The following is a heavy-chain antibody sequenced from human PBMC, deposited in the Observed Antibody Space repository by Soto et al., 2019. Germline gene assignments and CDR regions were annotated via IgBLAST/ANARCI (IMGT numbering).Heavy chain of an antibody. CDR1: GGFI. CDR3: ARGEIPLWLNYYYYGMDV. Sequence: SETLSLTCTVSGGFIWGWIRQPPGKGLEWIGYIYYSGSTNYNPSLKSRVTISVDTSKNQFSLKLSSVTAADTAVYYCARGEIPLWLNYYYYGMDVWGKGTTVT. V-gene: IGHV4-59*01. D-gene: IGHD5-18*01. J-gene: IGHJ6*04. CDR2: IYYSGST.